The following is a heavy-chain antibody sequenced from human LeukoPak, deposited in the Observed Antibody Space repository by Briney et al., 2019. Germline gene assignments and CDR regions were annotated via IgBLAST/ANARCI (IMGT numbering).Heavy chain of an antibody. CDR3: ARHRGYSSGWDDAFDI. J-gene: IGHJ3*02. CDR1: AASISSSNHH. V-gene: IGHV4-39*01. D-gene: IGHD6-19*01. Sequence: PSETLSLTCTISAASISSSNHHWGWIRQSPGKGLEWIGSIYYGQTIYYNPSLNSRVTISVVTSKDQFTLQLNSVTAADTAVYHCARHRGYSSGWDDAFDIWGQGTMVTVSS. CDR2: IYYGQTI.